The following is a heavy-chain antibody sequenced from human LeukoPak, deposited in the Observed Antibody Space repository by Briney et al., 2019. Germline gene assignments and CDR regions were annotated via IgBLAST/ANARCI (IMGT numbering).Heavy chain of an antibody. D-gene: IGHD4-23*01. CDR1: GGSISSYY. CDR2: IYYSGST. CDR3: ARAPGSDYGGNSFDY. V-gene: IGHV4-59*01. Sequence: SETLSLTCTVSGGSISSYYWSWIRQPPGKGLEWIGYIYYSGSTNYNPSLKSRVTISVDTSKNQFSLKLSSVTAADTAVYYCARAPGSDYGGNSFDYWGQGTLVTVSS. J-gene: IGHJ4*02.